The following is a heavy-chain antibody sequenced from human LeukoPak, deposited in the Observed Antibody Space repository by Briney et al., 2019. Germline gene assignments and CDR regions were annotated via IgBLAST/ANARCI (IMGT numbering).Heavy chain of an antibody. CDR3: ARTIFGVVTSYYFDY. D-gene: IGHD3-3*01. CDR1: GGSISSRSYY. CDR2: VNYSGKT. J-gene: IGHJ4*02. Sequence: SETLSLTCTVSGGSISSRSYYWAWTRQPPGKGLEWIGSVNYSGKTYYNSSLKSRVTISVDTSKNQFSLKLSSVTAADTAVYYCARTIFGVVTSYYFDYWGQGALVTVSS. V-gene: IGHV4-39*07.